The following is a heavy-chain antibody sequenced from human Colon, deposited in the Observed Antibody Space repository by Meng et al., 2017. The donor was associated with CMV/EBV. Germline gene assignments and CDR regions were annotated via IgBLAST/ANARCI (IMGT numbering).Heavy chain of an antibody. J-gene: IGHJ5*02. V-gene: IGHV3-74*01. CDR1: GFGFSGYW. D-gene: IGHD3-3*01. Sequence: GESLKLSCAASGFGFSGYWMHWARQAPGKGLVWISRINNDGTNTIYADSVKGRFTISRDNAKNTLYLQMNTLRAEDTAVYYCVRENGVDASRGNRFDPWGQGTLVTVSS. CDR3: VRENGVDASRGNRFDP. CDR2: INNDGTNT.